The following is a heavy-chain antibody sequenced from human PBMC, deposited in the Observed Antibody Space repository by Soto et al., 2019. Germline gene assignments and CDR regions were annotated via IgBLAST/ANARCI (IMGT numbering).Heavy chain of an antibody. Sequence: GGSLRLSCAASGFTSSMTWVRQAPGKGLEWVSSIDSSGSHTYYADSVKGRFTISRDNAKNTLYLQMNSLRAEDTAVYYCARGANYDFWSGPNWFDPWGQGTLVTVSS. CDR3: ARGANYDFWSGPNWFDP. CDR2: IDSSGSHT. V-gene: IGHV3-21*01. D-gene: IGHD3-3*01. J-gene: IGHJ5*02. CDR1: GFTSS.